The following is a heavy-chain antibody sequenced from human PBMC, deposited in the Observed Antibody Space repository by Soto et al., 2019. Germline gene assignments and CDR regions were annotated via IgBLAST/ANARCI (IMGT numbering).Heavy chain of an antibody. V-gene: IGHV1-18*01. CDR1: GYTFTTHG. CDR2: VRGDNGHT. J-gene: IGHJ4*02. Sequence: QVQLVQSGAEVKKPGASVKVSCKASGYTFTTHGISWVRQVPGQGLEWMGWVRGDNGHTNYAQSLQGRVTMTTDTSTSTAYMELRSLRSDDTAVYYCARGEAYGDGYWGQGTLVTVSS. CDR3: ARGEAYGDGY. D-gene: IGHD4-17*01.